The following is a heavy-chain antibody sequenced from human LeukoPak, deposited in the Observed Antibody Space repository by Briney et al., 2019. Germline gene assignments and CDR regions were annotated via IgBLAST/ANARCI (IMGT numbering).Heavy chain of an antibody. CDR3: ARFWTTVTKYFDY. D-gene: IGHD4-17*01. CDR1: GFTFSSYS. CDR2: ISSSSSYI. V-gene: IGHV3-21*01. J-gene: IGHJ4*02. Sequence: GGSLRLSCAASGFTFSSYSMNWVRQAPGKGLEWVSSISSSSSYIYYADSVKGRFAISRDNAKNSLYLQMNSLRAEDTAVYYCARFWTTVTKYFDYWGQGTLVTVSS.